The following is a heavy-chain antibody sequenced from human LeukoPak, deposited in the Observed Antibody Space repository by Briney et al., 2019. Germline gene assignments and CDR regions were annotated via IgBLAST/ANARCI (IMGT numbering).Heavy chain of an antibody. CDR2: IWYDGSNK. Sequence: GGSLRLSCAASGFTFRNYGMHWVRQAPGKGLEWVAVIWYDGSNKYYADSVKGRFTISRDNSKNTVYLQMNSLRVEDTAVYYCARDGGGWFDPWGQGTLVTVSS. D-gene: IGHD2-15*01. V-gene: IGHV3-33*01. J-gene: IGHJ5*02. CDR1: GFTFRNYG. CDR3: ARDGGGWFDP.